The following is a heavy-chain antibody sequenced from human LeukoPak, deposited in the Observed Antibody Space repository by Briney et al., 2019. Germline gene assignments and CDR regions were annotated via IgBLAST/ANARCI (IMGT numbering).Heavy chain of an antibody. J-gene: IGHJ6*03. V-gene: IGHV4-59*11. Sequence: PSETLSLTCTVSGDSISSHYWSWIRQPPGKGLEWIGYIYYSGSINYNSSLKSRVTISVDTSKNQFSLKLSSVTAADTAVYYCARGGGGFYSSSWQHPRNYYYMDVWGKGTTVTVSS. D-gene: IGHD6-13*01. CDR1: GDSISSHY. CDR3: ARGGGGFYSSSWQHPRNYYYMDV. CDR2: IYYSGSI.